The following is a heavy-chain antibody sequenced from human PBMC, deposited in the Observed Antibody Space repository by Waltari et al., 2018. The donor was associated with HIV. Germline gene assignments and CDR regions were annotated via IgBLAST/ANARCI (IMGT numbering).Heavy chain of an antibody. CDR3: ARGRLQHDF. J-gene: IGHJ4*02. V-gene: IGHV2-70*15. Sequence: QVTLRESGPALVKHTQTLTLTCTFSGFSLTTSGMCVSLSRQPPGKALEWLARIDWDDDKYYTTSLKTRLTISRDTSKNQVVLTMTNMAPVDTATYFCARGRLQHDFWGQGTLVTVSS. D-gene: IGHD2-15*01. CDR1: GFSLTTSGMC. CDR2: IDWDDDK.